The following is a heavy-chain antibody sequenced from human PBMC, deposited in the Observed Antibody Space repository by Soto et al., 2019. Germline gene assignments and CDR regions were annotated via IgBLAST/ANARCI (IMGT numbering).Heavy chain of an antibody. CDR2: LDHSGST. J-gene: IGHJ6*02. CDR1: GVSISSTSYN. CDR3: ARGRRGMDV. Sequence: SETLSLTCNVSGVSISSTSYNWGWIRQPPGKGLEWIGDLDHSGSTHYNPSLKSRITISADTSKNQFSLTLSSVTAADTAVYYCARGRRGMDVWGQGTTVTVSS. V-gene: IGHV4-39*07.